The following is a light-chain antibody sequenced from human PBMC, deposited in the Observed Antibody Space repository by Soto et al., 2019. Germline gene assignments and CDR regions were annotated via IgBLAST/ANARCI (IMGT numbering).Light chain of an antibody. V-gene: IGKV3-20*01. Sequence: EIVLTQSPGTLSLSPGDRATLSCRASQSVSSSYLAWYQQRPGQAPRLLIHGASTRATGIPDRFSGSGSGTDFTLTISRLEPEDFAVYYCQQYGASRLTFGGGTKVEIK. CDR1: QSVSSSY. J-gene: IGKJ4*01. CDR2: GAS. CDR3: QQYGASRLT.